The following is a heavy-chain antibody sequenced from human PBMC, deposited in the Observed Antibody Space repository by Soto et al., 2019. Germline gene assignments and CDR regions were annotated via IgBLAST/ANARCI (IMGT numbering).Heavy chain of an antibody. CDR1: GGTFSSYA. Sequence: QVQLVQSGAEVKKPGSSVKVSCKASGGTFSSYAISWVRQAPGQGLEWMGGIIPIFGTANYAQKFQGRVTITADESTSTAYMELSSLRAEDTAVYYCARDGGYDSSGYYYDAFDIWGQGTMVTVSS. V-gene: IGHV1-69*01. D-gene: IGHD3-22*01. CDR2: IIPIFGTA. CDR3: ARDGGYDSSGYYYDAFDI. J-gene: IGHJ3*02.